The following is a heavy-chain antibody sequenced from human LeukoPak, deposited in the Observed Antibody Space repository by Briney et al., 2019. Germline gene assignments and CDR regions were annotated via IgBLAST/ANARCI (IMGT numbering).Heavy chain of an antibody. J-gene: IGHJ4*02. CDR3: ARGGARRHSYGRFGY. Sequence: GGSLRLSCAASGFTFSSYWMSWVRQAPGKGLEWVANIKQDGSEKYYVDSVKGRFTISRDNAKNSLYLQMNSLRAEDTAVYYCARGGARRHSYGRFGYWGQGTLVTVSS. CDR1: GFTFSSYW. V-gene: IGHV3-7*04. D-gene: IGHD5-18*01. CDR2: IKQDGSEK.